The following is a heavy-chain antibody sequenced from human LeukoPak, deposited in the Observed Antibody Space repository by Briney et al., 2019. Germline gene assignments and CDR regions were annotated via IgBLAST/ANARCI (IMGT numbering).Heavy chain of an antibody. D-gene: IGHD3-22*01. CDR3: AGASSGYYSRPLEFDY. V-gene: IGHV3-23*01. CDR2: ISGSGGST. Sequence: HPGGSLRLSCAASGFTFSSYAMSWVRQAPGKGLEWVSAISGSGGSTYYADSVKGRFTISRDNSKNTLYLQMNSLRAEDTAVYYCAGASSGYYSRPLEFDYWGQGTPVTVSS. CDR1: GFTFSSYA. J-gene: IGHJ4*02.